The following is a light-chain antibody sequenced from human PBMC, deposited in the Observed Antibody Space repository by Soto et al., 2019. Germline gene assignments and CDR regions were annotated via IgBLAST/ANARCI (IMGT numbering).Light chain of an antibody. CDR3: VAWDDSLSAF. Sequence: QSVLTQPPSASGTPGQRVTISCSGSSSNIGSNYVYWYQQLPGTAPKLLIYRNNQRPSGVPDRFSGSKSGTSASLAISGLRSEDEADYYCVAWDDSLSAFFGTGTKLTVL. V-gene: IGLV1-47*01. CDR1: SSNIGSNY. J-gene: IGLJ1*01. CDR2: RNN.